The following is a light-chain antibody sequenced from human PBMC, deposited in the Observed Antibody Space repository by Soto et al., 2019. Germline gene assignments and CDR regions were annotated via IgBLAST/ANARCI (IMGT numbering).Light chain of an antibody. J-gene: IGKJ1*01. Sequence: DIQMTQSPSTLSASVGDRVTITCRASQTISISLAWYQQKPGKAPNLLIYDASTLQTGVPSRFSGSESGTEFILTISGLQTDDFAAYYCQQYHSYSLTFGQGTKVEI. CDR3: QQYHSYSLT. CDR1: QTISIS. CDR2: DAS. V-gene: IGKV1-5*01.